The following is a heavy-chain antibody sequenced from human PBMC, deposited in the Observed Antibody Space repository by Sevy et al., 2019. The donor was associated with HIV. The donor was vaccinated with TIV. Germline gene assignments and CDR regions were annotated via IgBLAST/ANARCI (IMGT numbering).Heavy chain of an antibody. Sequence: ASVKVSCKVSGYSLSDISMHWVRQTPGKGFEWMGRFDPEDGETIYAQKFQGTFTMTEDTSTDTAYMELSSLTSEDTAVYYCATAREYYEDNSGYLDYWGQGTLVTVSS. CDR3: ATAREYYEDNSGYLDY. V-gene: IGHV1-24*01. CDR1: GYSLSDIS. J-gene: IGHJ4*02. D-gene: IGHD3-22*01. CDR2: FDPEDGET.